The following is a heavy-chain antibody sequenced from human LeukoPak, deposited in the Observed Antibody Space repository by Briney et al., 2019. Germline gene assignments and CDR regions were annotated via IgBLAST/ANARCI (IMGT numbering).Heavy chain of an antibody. CDR1: GFTFSSYA. CDR2: ISGSGGST. J-gene: IGHJ4*02. D-gene: IGHD6-6*01. Sequence: PGGSLRLSCAASGFTFSSYAMGWVRQAPGKGLEWVSAISGSGGSTYYADSVKGRFTISRDNSKNTLYLQMNSLRAEDTAVYYCAKDKGYSSSSRGIDYWGQGTLVTVSS. CDR3: AKDKGYSSSSRGIDY. V-gene: IGHV3-23*01.